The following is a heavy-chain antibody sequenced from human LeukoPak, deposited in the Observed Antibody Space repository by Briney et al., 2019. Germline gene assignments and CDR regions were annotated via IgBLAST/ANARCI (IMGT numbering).Heavy chain of an antibody. V-gene: IGHV3-23*01. J-gene: IGHJ4*02. CDR3: AKSVYHSGNY. CDR2: ISGGTT. Sequence: GGSLRLSCAASGFTISTYGMSWVRQAPGKGLEWVSSISGGTTYYADSVQGRFTISRDNSKNTVSLQMNSLRAEDTAVYYCAKSVYHSGNYWGQGTLVTVSS. D-gene: IGHD3-10*01. CDR1: GFTISTYG.